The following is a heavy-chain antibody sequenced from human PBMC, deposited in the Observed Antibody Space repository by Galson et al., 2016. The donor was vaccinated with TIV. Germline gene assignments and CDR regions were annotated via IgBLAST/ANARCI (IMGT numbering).Heavy chain of an antibody. CDR3: ARRTHYDSRGYSDAFDI. D-gene: IGHD3-22*01. J-gene: IGHJ3*02. Sequence: TLSLTCTVSGGSINSDLYYWAWIRQPPGKGLEWIAIIYYTGSTYYNQSPKSRVSISMDTPKNQFSLKLSSVTAADTAVYYCARRTHYDSRGYSDAFDIWGQGTMVPVSS. CDR1: GGSINSDLYY. CDR2: IYYTGST. V-gene: IGHV4-39*01.